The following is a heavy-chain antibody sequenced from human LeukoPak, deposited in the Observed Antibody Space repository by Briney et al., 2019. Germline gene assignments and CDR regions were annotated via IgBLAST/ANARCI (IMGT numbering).Heavy chain of an antibody. V-gene: IGHV3-23*01. J-gene: IGHJ4*02. CDR1: GFTFTNYA. CDR2: IPGSGGGV. CDR3: ANVRGETSPDY. D-gene: IGHD3-10*02. Sequence: GGSLRLSCTASGFTFTNYAMAWVRQAPGEGLEWVSSIPGSGGGVYYADAVKGRLTISRDNSRNTLFLRIHSLRADDTAVYYCANVRGETSPDYLGQGTLVTVSS.